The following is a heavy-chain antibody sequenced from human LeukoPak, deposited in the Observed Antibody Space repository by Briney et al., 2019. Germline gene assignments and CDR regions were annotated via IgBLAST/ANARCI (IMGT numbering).Heavy chain of an antibody. V-gene: IGHV4-59*01. D-gene: IGHD3-16*02. J-gene: IGHJ4*02. CDR1: GGSISSYY. CDR2: IYYSGST. CDR3: ARGKYYDYVWGSYRTYYFDY. Sequence: SETLSLTCTVSGGSISSYYWSWIRQPPGKGLEWIGYIYYSGSTNYNPSLKSRVTISVDTSKNQFSLKLSSVTAADTAVYYCARGKYYDYVWGSYRTYYFDYWGQGTLVTVSS.